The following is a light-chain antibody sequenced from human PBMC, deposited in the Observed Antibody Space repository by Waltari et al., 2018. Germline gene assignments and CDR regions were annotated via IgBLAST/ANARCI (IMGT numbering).Light chain of an antibody. Sequence: QSALTQPASVSGSPGQSITISCTGPTDDVGTYKFVSWYQQHPGKAPKLIIYEVDQRPSGISNRFSGFKSGNTAALTISGLQIEDEADYYCCSFVTGDTWVFGGGTKVAVL. J-gene: IGLJ3*02. CDR2: EVD. CDR3: CSFVTGDTWV. CDR1: TDDVGTYKF. V-gene: IGLV2-23*02.